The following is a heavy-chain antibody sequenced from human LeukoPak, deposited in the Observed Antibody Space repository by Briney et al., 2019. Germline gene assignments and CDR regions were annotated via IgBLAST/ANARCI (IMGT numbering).Heavy chain of an antibody. Sequence: GGSLRLSCAASGFTFSSYAMSWVRQAPGKGLEWVSTISGSGSDTYYADSVKSRFTISRDHSENTLYLQMNSLGAEDTAIYYCAKVPYSDYGSGRPPFMDVWGQGTTVAVSS. CDR1: GFTFSSYA. J-gene: IGHJ6*02. D-gene: IGHD3-10*01. CDR3: AKVPYSDYGSGRPPFMDV. CDR2: ISGSGSDT. V-gene: IGHV3-23*01.